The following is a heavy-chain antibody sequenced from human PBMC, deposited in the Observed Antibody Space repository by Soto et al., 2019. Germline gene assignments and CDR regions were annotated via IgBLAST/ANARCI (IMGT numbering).Heavy chain of an antibody. Sequence: QVQLVQSGAEVKKPGSSVTVSCKTSGGTFSKDAINWVRQAPGQGLEWMGLLIPVFGSPIYAQKFQGRIRITADESPCTAFMDLSRLRSDDTAVYYCPRVLGYTFEPGKTRYYAMDVWGQGTTVSVSS. CDR2: LIPVFGSP. CDR3: PRVLGYTFEPGKTRYYAMDV. V-gene: IGHV1-69*01. D-gene: IGHD5-18*01. CDR1: GGTFSKDA. J-gene: IGHJ6*02.